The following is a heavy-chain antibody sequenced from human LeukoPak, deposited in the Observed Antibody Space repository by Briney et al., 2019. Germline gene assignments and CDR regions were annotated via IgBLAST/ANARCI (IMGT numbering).Heavy chain of an antibody. CDR3: ARGPYSYDSSGAFDI. J-gene: IGHJ3*02. Sequence: SETLSLTCTVSGDSISSGDYYWSWIRQPAGKGLEWIGRISSSGSTNYNPSLKSRVTISVDTSKNQFSLKLSSVTAADTTVYFCARGPYSYDSSGAFDIWGQGTMVTVSS. D-gene: IGHD3-22*01. CDR2: ISSSGST. CDR1: GDSISSGDYY. V-gene: IGHV4-61*02.